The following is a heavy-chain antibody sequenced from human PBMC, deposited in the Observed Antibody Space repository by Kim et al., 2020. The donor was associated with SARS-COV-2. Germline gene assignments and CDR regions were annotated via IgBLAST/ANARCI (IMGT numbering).Heavy chain of an antibody. V-gene: IGHV1-8*01. CDR2: MNPNSGNT. J-gene: IGHJ6*03. CDR3: ARGHLKSIVVVIAPRPYYYYMDV. D-gene: IGHD2-21*01. Sequence: ASVKVSCKASGYTFTSYDINWVRQATGQGLEWMGWMNPNSGNTGYAQKFQGRVTMTRNTSISTAYMALSSLRSEDTAVYYCARGHLKSIVVVIAPRPYYYYMDVWGGETTVTVSS. CDR1: GYTFTSYD.